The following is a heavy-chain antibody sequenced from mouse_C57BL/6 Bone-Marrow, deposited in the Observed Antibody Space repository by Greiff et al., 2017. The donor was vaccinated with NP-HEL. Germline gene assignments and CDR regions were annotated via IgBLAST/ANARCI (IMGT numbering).Heavy chain of an antibody. J-gene: IGHJ3*01. V-gene: IGHV5-17*01. CDR2: ISSGSSTI. CDR1: GFTFSDYG. CDR3: ARPRLSAWFAY. Sequence: EVQLVESGGGLVKPGGSLKLSCAASGFTFSDYGMHWVRQAPEKGLEWVAYISSGSSTIYYADTVKGRLTIYRDNAKKTLFLQMTSLRSEDTAMYYCARPRLSAWFAYWGQGTLVTVSA. D-gene: IGHD3-2*02.